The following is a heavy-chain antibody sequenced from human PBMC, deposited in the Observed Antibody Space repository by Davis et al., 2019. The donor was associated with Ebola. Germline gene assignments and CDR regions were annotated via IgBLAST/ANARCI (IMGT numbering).Heavy chain of an antibody. CDR1: GGSISSSNW. CDR3: ARARMHYYYYYGMDV. Sequence: PSETLSLTCAVSGGSISSSNWWSWVRQPPGKGLEWIGEIYHSGSTNYNPSLKSRVTISVDKSKNQFSLKLSSVTAADTAVYHCARARMHYYYYYGMDVWGQGTTVTVSS. CDR2: IYHSGST. J-gene: IGHJ6*02. V-gene: IGHV4-4*02.